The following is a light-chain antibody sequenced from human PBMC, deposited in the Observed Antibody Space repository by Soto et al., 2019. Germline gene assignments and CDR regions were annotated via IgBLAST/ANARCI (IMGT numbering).Light chain of an antibody. CDR1: SSDVGGYNF. CDR2: DVS. Sequence: QSALTQPASVSGSPGQSITISCTGTSSDVGGYNFVSWYRHHPGKAPKLVIYDVSNRPSGVSIRFSGSKSANTASLTISGLQAEDEADYYFTSYTSSNTLVFGGGTKLTVL. V-gene: IGLV2-14*03. J-gene: IGLJ2*01. CDR3: TSYTSSNTLV.